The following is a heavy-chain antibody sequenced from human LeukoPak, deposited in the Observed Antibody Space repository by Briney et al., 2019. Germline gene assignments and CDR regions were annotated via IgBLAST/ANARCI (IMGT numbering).Heavy chain of an antibody. CDR3: ARHPGGSTYYFDY. Sequence: PSETLSLTCTVSGGSISSSSYYWGWIRQPPGKGLEWIGSIYYSGSTYYNPSLKSRVTISVDTSKNQFSLKLSSVTAADTAVYYCARHPGGSTYYFDYWGQGTLVTVSS. D-gene: IGHD1-26*01. V-gene: IGHV4-39*01. CDR1: GGSISSSSYY. J-gene: IGHJ4*02. CDR2: IYYSGST.